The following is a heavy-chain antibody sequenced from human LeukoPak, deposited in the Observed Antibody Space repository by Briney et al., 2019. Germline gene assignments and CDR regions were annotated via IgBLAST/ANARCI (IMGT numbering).Heavy chain of an antibody. Sequence: GGSLRLSCAASGFTFRDYGMSWVRQAPGKGLEWVAFIRYDGNNKLYADSMKGRFTISRDNSKNTLYLHINSLRAEDTAVYYCVKDNPLDYWGQGTLVIVSS. J-gene: IGHJ4*02. CDR3: VKDNPLDY. CDR2: IRYDGNNK. V-gene: IGHV3-30*02. D-gene: IGHD1-14*01. CDR1: GFTFRDYG.